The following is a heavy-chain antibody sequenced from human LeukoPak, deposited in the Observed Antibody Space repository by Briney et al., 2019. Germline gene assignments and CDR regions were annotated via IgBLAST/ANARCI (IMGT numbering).Heavy chain of an antibody. J-gene: IGHJ5*02. CDR2: INHGGGN. V-gene: IGHV4-34*01. Sequence: SDTLSLTCAVSGGSFTGYFWSWIRQLPGKGLEWIGEINHGGGNNYNPALKSRVTMSLHTSGNHFSLNLSSVTAADTAMYFCSRWRGRGWFDPWGQGTLVTVSS. CDR3: SRWRGRGWFDP. CDR1: GGSFTGYF. D-gene: IGHD3-3*01.